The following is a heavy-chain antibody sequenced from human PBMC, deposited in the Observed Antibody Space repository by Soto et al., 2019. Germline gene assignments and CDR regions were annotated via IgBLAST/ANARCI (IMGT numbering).Heavy chain of an antibody. D-gene: IGHD3-10*01. Sequence: LRLSCAASGFTFSDYYMNWIRQAPGKGLEWVSYISSSSSYTNYADSVKGRFTISRDNAKNSLYLQMNSLRAEDTAVYYCARDHYGPGWFDPWGQGTLVTVSS. CDR1: GFTFSDYY. V-gene: IGHV3-11*05. J-gene: IGHJ5*02. CDR2: ISSSSSYT. CDR3: ARDHYGPGWFDP.